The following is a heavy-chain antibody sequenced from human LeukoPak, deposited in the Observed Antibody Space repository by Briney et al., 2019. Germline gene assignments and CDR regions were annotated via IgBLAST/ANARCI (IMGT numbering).Heavy chain of an antibody. D-gene: IGHD1-1*01. J-gene: IGHJ5*02. CDR2: MNPNSGNT. CDR3: ARGDGTTSNWFDP. CDR1: GYTFSSYD. Sequence: ASVKVSCKASGYTFSSYDINWVRQATGQGLEWMGWMNPNSGNTGYAQKFQGRVTMTRNTSITTAYMELSSQRSEDTAVYYCARGDGTTSNWFDPWGQGTLVTVSS. V-gene: IGHV1-8*01.